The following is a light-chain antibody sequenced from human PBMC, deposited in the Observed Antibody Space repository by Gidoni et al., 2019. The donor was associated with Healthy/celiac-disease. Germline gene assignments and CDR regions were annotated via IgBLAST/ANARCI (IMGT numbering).Light chain of an antibody. V-gene: IGLV1-40*01. CDR3: QSYDSSLSGWV. CDR2: GNS. CDR1: SPNIGAGYV. Sequence: QSVLTQPPSVSGAPGQGVTISCTGSSPNIGAGYVVHWYQQPPGTAPKLPIYGNSNPPAGVPDRFSGSKSGTSASLAITGLQAEDEADYYCQSYDSSLSGWVFGGGTKLTVL. J-gene: IGLJ3*02.